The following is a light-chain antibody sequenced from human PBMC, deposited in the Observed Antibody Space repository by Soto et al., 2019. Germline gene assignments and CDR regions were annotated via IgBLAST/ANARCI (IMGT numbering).Light chain of an antibody. J-gene: IGKJ1*01. CDR3: QQSYSSPPT. Sequence: DLQMTQSPSTLSGSVGDRVTITFRASQTISSRLAWYQQKPGKAPKLLIYAASSLQGGVPSRFSGSGSGTDFTLTISSLQLGDFATYYCQQSYSSPPTFGQGTKVDIK. CDR1: QTISSR. V-gene: IGKV1-39*01. CDR2: AAS.